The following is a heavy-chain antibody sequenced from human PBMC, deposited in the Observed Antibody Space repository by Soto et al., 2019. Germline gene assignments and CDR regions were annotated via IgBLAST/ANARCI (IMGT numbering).Heavy chain of an antibody. CDR1: GYTFTSYA. CDR3: ARDRRRGYSGYDLGPDY. D-gene: IGHD5-12*01. V-gene: IGHV1-3*01. J-gene: IGHJ4*02. Sequence: QVPLVQSGAEVKKPGASVKVSCKASGYTFTSYAMHWVRQAPGQRLEWMGWINAGNGNTKYSQKFQGRVTITRDTSASTAYMELSSLRSEDTAVYYCARDRRRGYSGYDLGPDYWGQGTLVTVSS. CDR2: INAGNGNT.